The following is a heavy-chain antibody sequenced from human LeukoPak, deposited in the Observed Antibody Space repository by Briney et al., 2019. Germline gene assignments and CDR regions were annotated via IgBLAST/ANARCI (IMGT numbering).Heavy chain of an antibody. CDR1: GFTFNTYA. V-gene: IGHV3-30-3*01. D-gene: IGHD3-22*01. CDR3: ARMRGDYFDTSGQYYGAHYFNMGV. Sequence: GGSLRLSCAASGFTFNTYAIHWVRQAPGEGLEWVALISYEGYNKFYVDSVKGRFTLSRDNSKNTVDLQMNSLREEDTAVYYCARMRGDYFDTSGQYYGAHYFNMGVWGKGTTVTVSS. CDR2: ISYEGYNK. J-gene: IGHJ6*03.